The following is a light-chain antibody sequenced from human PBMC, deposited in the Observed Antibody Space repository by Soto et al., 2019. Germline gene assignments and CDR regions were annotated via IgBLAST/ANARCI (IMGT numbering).Light chain of an antibody. CDR2: YDN. V-gene: IGLV3-21*04. CDR1: NIGSKS. CDR3: QVWDSSSDHVV. Sequence: SYELTQPPSVSVAPGKTARITCGGNNIGSKSVHWYQQKPGQAPVLFIYYDNDRPSGIPERFSGSNSGNTATLTISRVEAGDEADYYCQVWDSSSDHVVFGGGTKLTVL. J-gene: IGLJ2*01.